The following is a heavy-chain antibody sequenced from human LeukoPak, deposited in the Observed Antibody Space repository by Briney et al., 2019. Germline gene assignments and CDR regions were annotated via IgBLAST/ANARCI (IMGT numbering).Heavy chain of an antibody. J-gene: IGHJ6*02. V-gene: IGHV4-59*01. D-gene: IGHD4/OR15-4a*01. CDR3: ARVPYDNYGMDV. CDR1: GGSISTYY. Sequence: PSETLSLTCTLSGGSISTYYWSWIRQPPGKGLEWIGYIYHSGSTNYNPSLKSRVTISVDTSKNQFSLKLSSVTAADTAVYYCARVPYDNYGMDVWGQGTTVTVSS. CDR2: IYHSGST.